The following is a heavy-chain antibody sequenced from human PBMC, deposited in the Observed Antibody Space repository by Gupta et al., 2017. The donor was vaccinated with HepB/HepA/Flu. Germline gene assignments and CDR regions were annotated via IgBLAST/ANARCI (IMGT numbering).Heavy chain of an antibody. CDR1: EYSVMGYH. CDR2: INPNTGGT. D-gene: IGHD3-16*01. J-gene: IGHJ5*02. CDR3: VRDGGFHSRWFAP. Sequence: QAQLVQSGAEVKKPGASVKVSCKASEYSVMGYHVHWVRQAPGQGLEWMGWINPNTGGTDYAQKFQGRVTMSSDTSVITVYMELSRLKSDDTAVYYCVRDGGFHSRWFAPWGQGTLVTVSS. V-gene: IGHV1-2*02.